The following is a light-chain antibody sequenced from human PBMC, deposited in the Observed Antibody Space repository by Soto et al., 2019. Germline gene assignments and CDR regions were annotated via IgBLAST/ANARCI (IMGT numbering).Light chain of an antibody. J-gene: IGKJ5*01. V-gene: IGKV3-11*01. Sequence: SGLPKNKDTLSLSPGERAALSCRASQSISTYLAWYQQNPGQAPRLFIYDASNRATGIPARFSGSGSGTDFTLTISSLEPEDFAVYYCQQRSEWPIPSGQGTRLAI. CDR1: QSISTY. CDR3: QQRSEWPIP. CDR2: DAS.